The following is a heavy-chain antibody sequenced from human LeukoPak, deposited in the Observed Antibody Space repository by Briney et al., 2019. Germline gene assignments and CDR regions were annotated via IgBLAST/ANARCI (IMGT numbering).Heavy chain of an antibody. CDR1: GFTFSSYA. D-gene: IGHD4-11*01. CDR3: ARPQMTTVIDY. CDR2: ISSSGGSS. Sequence: GGSLRLSCAASGFTFSSYAMSWVRQAPGKGLEWVSAISSSGGSSYYADSVKGRFTISRDNSKNTLYLQMNSLRAEDTAVYYCARPQMTTVIDYWGQGTLVTVSS. J-gene: IGHJ4*02. V-gene: IGHV3-23*01.